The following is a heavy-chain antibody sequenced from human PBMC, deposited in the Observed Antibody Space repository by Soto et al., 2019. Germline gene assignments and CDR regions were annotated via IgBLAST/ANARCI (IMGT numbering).Heavy chain of an antibody. V-gene: IGHV1-69*12. J-gene: IGHJ3*01. CDR2: IIPIFGTA. D-gene: IGHD4-17*01. CDR3: ARDYGDYEGAFDL. CDR1: GGTFSSYA. Sequence: QVQLVQSGAEVKKPGSSVKVSCKASGGTFSSYAISWVRQAPGQGLEWMGGIIPIFGTASYAQKFQGRVTITADEPTSTAYMELSSLRSADTAVYCCARDYGDYEGAFDLWGPGTMVTVSS.